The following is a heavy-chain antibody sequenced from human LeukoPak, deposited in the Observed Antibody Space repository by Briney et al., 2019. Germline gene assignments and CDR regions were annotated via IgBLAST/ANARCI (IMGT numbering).Heavy chain of an antibody. V-gene: IGHV4-34*01. CDR3: ARGRPAAGFRGRKSYFDY. D-gene: IGHD6-13*01. J-gene: IGHJ4*02. CDR2: INHSGST. Sequence: SETLSLTCAAYGGSFSGYYWSWIRQPPGKGLEWIGEINHSGSTNYNPSLKSRVTISVDTSKNQFSLKLSSVTAADTAVYYCARGRPAAGFRGRKSYFDYWGQGTLVTVSS. CDR1: GGSFSGYY.